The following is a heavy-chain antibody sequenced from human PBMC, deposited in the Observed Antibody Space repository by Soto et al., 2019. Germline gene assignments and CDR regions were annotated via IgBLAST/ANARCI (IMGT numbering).Heavy chain of an antibody. J-gene: IGHJ4*02. CDR2: IKQDGSEK. CDR1: GFTFSNSW. D-gene: IGHD3-10*01. CDR3: ARESGGPYYYHFDF. V-gene: IGHV3-7*03. Sequence: EVQLVESGGNWVQPGGSLRLSCAASGFTFSNSWMSWVRQAPGKGLEWVANIKQDGSEKYYVASVKGRFTISRDNAKSSLYLQMNSLRAEDTAVYYCARESGGPYYYHFDFWGQGTLVTVSS.